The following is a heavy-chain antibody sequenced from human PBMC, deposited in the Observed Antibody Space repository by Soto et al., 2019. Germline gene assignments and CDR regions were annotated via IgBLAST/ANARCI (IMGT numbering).Heavy chain of an antibody. V-gene: IGHV4-39*01. CDR3: ARHYNTGAFFDY. J-gene: IGHJ4*02. D-gene: IGHD1-20*01. CDR1: GASVSGSHY. CDR2: VSYSGSP. Sequence: QLQLQESGPGLAKSSETLSLTCSVSGASVSGSHYWGWIRPPPGKGLEWIGSVSYSGSPYFSPSFTSRIPISVDTSNNQFSLRVRSVPATDTAVYFCARHYNTGAFFDYWGQGKLVTVSS.